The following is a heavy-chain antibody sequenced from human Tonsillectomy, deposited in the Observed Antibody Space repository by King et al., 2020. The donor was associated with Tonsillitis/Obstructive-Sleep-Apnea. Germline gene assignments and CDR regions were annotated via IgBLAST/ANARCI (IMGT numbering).Heavy chain of an antibody. CDR2: KYTAGST. V-gene: IGHV3-66*01. J-gene: IGHJ6*03. CDR1: GFSVSNNY. D-gene: IGHD2-15*01. Sequence: VQLVESGGTLVQPGGSLRLSCAASGFSVSNNYMSWVRQAPGKGLEWVSVKYTAGSTYYADSVRGRFTISRNDSKNTLYLQMNSLRAEDTAVYYCARNRFKYIDYHYYMDVWGKGTTVIVSS. CDR3: ARNRFKYIDYHYYMDV.